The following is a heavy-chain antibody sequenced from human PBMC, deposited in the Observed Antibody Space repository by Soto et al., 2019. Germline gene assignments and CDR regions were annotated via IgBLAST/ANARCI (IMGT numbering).Heavy chain of an antibody. J-gene: IGHJ4*02. CDR3: AKDNDFWSGYYMRRRSQYYFDY. CDR1: GFTFSSYA. Sequence: EVQLLESGGGLVQPGGSLRLSCAASGFTFSSYAMSWVRQAPGKGLEWVSAISGSGGSTYYADSVKGRFTISRDNSKNTLYLQMNSLRAEDTAVYYCAKDNDFWSGYYMRRRSQYYFDYWGQGTLVTVSS. D-gene: IGHD3-3*01. V-gene: IGHV3-23*01. CDR2: ISGSGGST.